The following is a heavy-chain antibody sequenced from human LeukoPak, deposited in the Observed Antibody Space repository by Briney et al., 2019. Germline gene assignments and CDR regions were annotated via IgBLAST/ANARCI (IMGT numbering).Heavy chain of an antibody. Sequence: PSETLSLTCTVSGGSISSSSYYWGWIRQPPGKGLEWIGSIYYSGSTYYNPSLKSRVTISVDTSKNQFSLKLSSVTAADTAVYYCARHVREITIFGVDTQLGYMDVWGKGTTVTVSS. CDR3: ARHVREITIFGVDTQLGYMDV. J-gene: IGHJ6*03. CDR1: GGSISSSSYY. D-gene: IGHD3-3*01. V-gene: IGHV4-39*01. CDR2: IYYSGST.